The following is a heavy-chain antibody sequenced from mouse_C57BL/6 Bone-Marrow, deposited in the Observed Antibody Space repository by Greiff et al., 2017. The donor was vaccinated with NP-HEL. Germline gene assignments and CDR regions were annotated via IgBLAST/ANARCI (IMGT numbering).Heavy chain of an antibody. CDR2: ISSGSSTI. J-gene: IGHJ3*01. D-gene: IGHD4-1*01. V-gene: IGHV5-17*01. CDR3: AKSATGMGWFAY. CDR1: GFTFSDYG. Sequence: EVQLVESGGCLVKPGGSLKLSCAASGFTFSDYGMHWVRQAPEKGLELVAYISSGSSTIYYADTVKGRFTISRDNAKNTLFLQMTSLRSEDTAMYYCAKSATGMGWFAYWGQGTLVTVSA.